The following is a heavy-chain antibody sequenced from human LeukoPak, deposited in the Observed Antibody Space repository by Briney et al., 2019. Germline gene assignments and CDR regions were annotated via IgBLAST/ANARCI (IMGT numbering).Heavy chain of an antibody. CDR2: IYSGGST. Sequence: GGSLRLSCAASGFTVSSNYMSWVRQAPGKGLEWVSVIYSGGSTYYADSVKGRFTISRDNSKNTLYLQMNSLRAEDTAVYYCAKAPWELLGYFDYWGQGTLVTVSS. D-gene: IGHD1-26*01. V-gene: IGHV3-53*05. J-gene: IGHJ4*02. CDR1: GFTVSSNY. CDR3: AKAPWELLGYFDY.